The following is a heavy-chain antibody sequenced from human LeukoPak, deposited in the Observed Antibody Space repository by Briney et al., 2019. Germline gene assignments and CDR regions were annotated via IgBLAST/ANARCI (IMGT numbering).Heavy chain of an antibody. CDR2: IYYSGST. D-gene: IGHD3-9*01. Sequence: PSETLSLTCTVSGGSISSSSYYWGWIRQPPGKGLEWIGSIYYSGSTYYNPSLKSRVTISVDTSKNQFSLKLSSVTAADTAVYYCARRQTISWDFDYWGQGTLVTVSS. V-gene: IGHV4-39*01. J-gene: IGHJ4*02. CDR3: ARRQTISWDFDY. CDR1: GGSISSSSYY.